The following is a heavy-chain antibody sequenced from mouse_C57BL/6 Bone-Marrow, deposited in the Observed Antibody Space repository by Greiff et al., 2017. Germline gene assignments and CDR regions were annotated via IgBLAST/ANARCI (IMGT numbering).Heavy chain of an antibody. D-gene: IGHD2-4*01. J-gene: IGHJ3*01. V-gene: IGHV5-17*01. CDR2: ISSGSSTI. Sequence: EVKLVESGGGLVKPGGSLKLSCAASGFTFSDYGMHWVRQAPEKGLEWVAYISSGSSTIYYADTVKGRFTISRDNAKNTLFLQMTSLRSEDTAMYYWARDYDYDDGAWFAYWGQGTLVTVSA. CDR1: GFTFSDYG. CDR3: ARDYDYDDGAWFAY.